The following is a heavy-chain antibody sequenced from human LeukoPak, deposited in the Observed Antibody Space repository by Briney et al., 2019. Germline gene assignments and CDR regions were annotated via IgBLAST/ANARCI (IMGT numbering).Heavy chain of an antibody. V-gene: IGHV1-69*04. Sequence: SVKVSCKASGYTFTSYDISWVRQAPGQGLEWMGRIIPILGIANYAQKFQGRVTITADKSTSTAYMELSSLRSEDTAVYYCARVGYSSSYYYYYGMDVWGQGTTVTVSS. CDR2: IIPILGIA. CDR3: ARVGYSSSYYYYYGMDV. J-gene: IGHJ6*02. CDR1: GYTFTSYD. D-gene: IGHD6-13*01.